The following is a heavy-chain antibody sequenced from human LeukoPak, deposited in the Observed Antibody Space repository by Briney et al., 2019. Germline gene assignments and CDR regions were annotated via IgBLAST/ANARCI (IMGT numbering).Heavy chain of an antibody. D-gene: IGHD6-19*01. CDR1: GGSISSYY. CDR2: IYTSGST. V-gene: IGHV4-4*07. Sequence: SETLSLTCTVSGGSISSYYWSWIRQPAGKGLEWIGRIYTSGSTNYNPSLKSRVTMSVDTSKNQFSLKLSSVTAADTAVYCCASGEQWLVSYYYYYMDVWGKGTTVTVSS. J-gene: IGHJ6*03. CDR3: ASGEQWLVSYYYYYMDV.